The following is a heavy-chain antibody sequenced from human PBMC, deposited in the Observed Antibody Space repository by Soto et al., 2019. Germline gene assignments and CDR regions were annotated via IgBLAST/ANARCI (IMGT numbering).Heavy chain of an antibody. CDR2: IYYSGST. CDR1: GCSIRRGGYY. V-gene: IGHV4-31*03. D-gene: IGHD2-21*02. Sequence: SGTPFLPFTVSGCSIRRGGYYWSWIRPHPGKGLEWVGDIYYSGSTYYNPSLKSRVTISVDTSKNQFSLKLSSVTAADTAVYYCARAYGGNSFWFDPWGQGTLVTVSS. CDR3: ARAYGGNSFWFDP. J-gene: IGHJ5*02.